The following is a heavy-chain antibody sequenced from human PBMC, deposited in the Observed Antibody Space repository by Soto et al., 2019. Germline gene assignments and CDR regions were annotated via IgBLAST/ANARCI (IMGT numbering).Heavy chain of an antibody. D-gene: IGHD6-6*01. Sequence: QVQLVESGGGLVKSGGSLRLSCAASGFTFSDYYMSWIRQAPGKGLEWVSYISSSGSTIYYADSVKGRFTISRDNAKNSLYLQMNSLRAEDTAVYYCAREQLARLIYYYYHGMDVWGQGTTVTVSS. CDR2: ISSSGSTI. CDR3: AREQLARLIYYYYHGMDV. V-gene: IGHV3-11*01. J-gene: IGHJ6*02. CDR1: GFTFSDYY.